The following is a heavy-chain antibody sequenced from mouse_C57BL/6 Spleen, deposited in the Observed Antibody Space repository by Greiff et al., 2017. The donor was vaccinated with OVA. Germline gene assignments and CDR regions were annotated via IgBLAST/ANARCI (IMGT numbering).Heavy chain of an antibody. CDR2: ISSGSSTI. CDR1: GFTFSDYG. J-gene: IGHJ2*01. D-gene: IGHD1-1*01. Sequence: EVQRVESGGGLVKPGGSLKLSCAASGFTFSDYGMHWVRQAPEKGLEWVAYISSGSSTIYYADTVKGRFTISRDNAKNTLFLQMTSLRSEDTAMYYCATTVVATGDYWGQGTTLTVSS. CDR3: ATTVVATGDY. V-gene: IGHV5-17*01.